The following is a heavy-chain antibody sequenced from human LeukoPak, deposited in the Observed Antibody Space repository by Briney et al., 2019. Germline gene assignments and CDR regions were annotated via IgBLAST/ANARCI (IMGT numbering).Heavy chain of an antibody. Sequence: GASVKVSGKASGYTFTSYGISWVRQAPGQGLEWMGWISAYNGNTNYAQKLQGRVTMTTDTSTSTAYMELRSLRSDDTAVYYCARDLPASDYYGSGSYAYWGQGTLVTVSS. D-gene: IGHD3-10*01. V-gene: IGHV1-18*01. CDR1: GYTFTSYG. CDR2: ISAYNGNT. CDR3: ARDLPASDYYGSGSYAY. J-gene: IGHJ4*02.